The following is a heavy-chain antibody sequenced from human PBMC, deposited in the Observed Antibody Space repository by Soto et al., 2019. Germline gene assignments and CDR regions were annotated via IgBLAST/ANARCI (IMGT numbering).Heavy chain of an antibody. V-gene: IGHV3-11*01. J-gene: IGHJ3*02. CDR3: ARDQGYYDFWSGHDAFDI. D-gene: IGHD3-3*01. Sequence: GGSLRLSCAASGFTFSDYYMSWIRQAPGKGLEWVSYISSSGSTIYYADPVKGRFTISRDNAKNSLYLQMNSLRAEDTAVYYCARDQGYYDFWSGHDAFDIWGQGTMVTVSS. CDR2: ISSSGSTI. CDR1: GFTFSDYY.